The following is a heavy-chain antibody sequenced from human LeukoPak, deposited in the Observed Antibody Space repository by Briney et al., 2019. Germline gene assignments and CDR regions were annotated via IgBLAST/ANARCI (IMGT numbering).Heavy chain of an antibody. CDR2: INHSGST. V-gene: IGHV4-34*01. Sequence: SETLSLTCAVYGGSFSGYYWSWIRQPPGKGLEWSGEINHSGSTNYNPSLKSRVTISVDTSKNQFSLKLSSVTAADTAVYYCARVYSSGWFAVDYWGQGTLVTVSS. CDR1: GGSFSGYY. J-gene: IGHJ4*02. CDR3: ARVYSSGWFAVDY. D-gene: IGHD6-19*01.